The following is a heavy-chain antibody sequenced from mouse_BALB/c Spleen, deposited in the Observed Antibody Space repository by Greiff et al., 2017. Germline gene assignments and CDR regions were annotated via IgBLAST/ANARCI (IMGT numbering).Heavy chain of an antibody. CDR2: ISSGGST. Sequence: EVQRVESGGGLVKPGGSLKLSCAASGFTFSSYAMSWVRQTPEKRLEWVASISSGGSTYYPDSVKGRFTISRDNARNILYLQMSSLRSEDTAMYYCARGNGYDYAMDYWGQGTSVTVSS. D-gene: IGHD2-2*01. CDR1: GFTFSSYA. V-gene: IGHV5-6-5*01. J-gene: IGHJ4*01. CDR3: ARGNGYDYAMDY.